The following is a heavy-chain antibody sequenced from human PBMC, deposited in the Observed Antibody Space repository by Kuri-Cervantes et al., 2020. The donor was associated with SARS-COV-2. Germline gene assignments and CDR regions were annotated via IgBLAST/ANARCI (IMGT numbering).Heavy chain of an antibody. D-gene: IGHD2-2*01. V-gene: IGHV3-30*02. J-gene: IGHJ4*02. CDR1: GFTFSSYG. Sequence: GESLKISCATSGFTFSSYGMHWVRQAPGKGLEWVTFIRYDGSNQYYGDSVKGRFTISRDNSKNTLYLQMNSLRAEDTAVYYCAKAGKKEGYCSSTSCYLDSDYWGQGTLVTVSS. CDR3: AKAGKKEGYCSSTSCYLDSDY. CDR2: IRYDGSNQ.